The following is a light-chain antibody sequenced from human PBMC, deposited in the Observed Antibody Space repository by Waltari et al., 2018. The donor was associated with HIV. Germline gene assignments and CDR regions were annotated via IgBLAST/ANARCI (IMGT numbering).Light chain of an antibody. V-gene: IGKV1-9*01. CDR3: QHLNSYPLT. CDR2: AAS. J-gene: IGKJ4*01. Sequence: DIQLTQSPSFLSASVGDRVTITCRASQGISSYLAWYQQKPGKAPKLLIYAASTLQSGVPSRFSRSGSGTEFTLTISSLQPEDFATYFCQHLNSYPLTFGGGTKVEIK. CDR1: QGISSY.